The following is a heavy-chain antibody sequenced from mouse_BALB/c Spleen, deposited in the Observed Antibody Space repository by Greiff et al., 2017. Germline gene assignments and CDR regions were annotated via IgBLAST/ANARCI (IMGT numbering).Heavy chain of an antibody. CDR3: ARDLTGTEFDY. D-gene: IGHD4-1*01. CDR1: GFTFTDYY. Sequence: EVKLMESGGGLVQPGGSLRLSCATSGFTFTDYYMSWVRQPPGKALEWLGFIRNKANGYTTEYSASVKGRFTISRDNSQSILYLQMNTLRAEDSATYYCARDLTGTEFDYWGQGTTLTVSS. V-gene: IGHV7-3*02. J-gene: IGHJ2*01. CDR2: IRNKANGYTT.